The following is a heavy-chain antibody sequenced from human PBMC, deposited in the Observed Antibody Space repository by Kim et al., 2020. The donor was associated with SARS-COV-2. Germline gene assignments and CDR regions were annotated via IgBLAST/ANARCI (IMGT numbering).Heavy chain of an antibody. D-gene: IGHD3-22*01. Sequence: GGSLRLSCAASGFTVSSNYMIWARQAPGKGLEWVSIIYIVGTTYYADSVRGRFTISRDSSENTLYLQMNTLRAEDTAVYYCARAVNGYYFDYWGRGTLVT. CDR3: ARAVNGYYFDY. J-gene: IGHJ4*02. CDR1: GFTVSSNY. CDR2: IYIVGTT. V-gene: IGHV3-53*01.